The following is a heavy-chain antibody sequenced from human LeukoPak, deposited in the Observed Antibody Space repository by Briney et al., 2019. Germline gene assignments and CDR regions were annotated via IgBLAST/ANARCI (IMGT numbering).Heavy chain of an antibody. Sequence: GGSLRLSCAASGFTVSSNYMSWVRQAPGKGLAWVSVIYSGGSTYYADSVKGRFTISRDNSKNTLYLQMNSLRAEDTAVYYCARGPRNHYYDSSGLLDYWGQGTLVTVSS. V-gene: IGHV3-53*01. J-gene: IGHJ4*02. CDR1: GFTVSSNY. CDR3: ARGPRNHYYDSSGLLDY. D-gene: IGHD3-22*01. CDR2: IYSGGST.